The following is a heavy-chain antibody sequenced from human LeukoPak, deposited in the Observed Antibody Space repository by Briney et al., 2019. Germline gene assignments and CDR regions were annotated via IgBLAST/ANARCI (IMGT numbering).Heavy chain of an antibody. CDR1: GFTFSGSA. V-gene: IGHV3-73*01. D-gene: IGHD6-19*01. Sequence: GGSLKLSCAASGFTFSGSAMHWVRQASGKGLEWVGRIRGKANSYATAYAASVKGRFTISRDDSKNTAYLQMNSLKTEDTAVYYCTLSSGWYGGDYWGQGTLVTVSS. J-gene: IGHJ4*02. CDR3: TLSSGWYGGDY. CDR2: IRGKANSYAT.